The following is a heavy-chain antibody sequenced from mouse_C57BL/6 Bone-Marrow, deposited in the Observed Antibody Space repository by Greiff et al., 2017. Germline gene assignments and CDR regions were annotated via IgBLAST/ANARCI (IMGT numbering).Heavy chain of an antibody. J-gene: IGHJ4*01. CDR2: IHPSDSDT. CDR3: AIMGYDYDYAMDY. D-gene: IGHD2-4*01. V-gene: IGHV1-74*01. CDR1: GYTFTSYW. Sequence: VQLQQPGAELVMPGASVKLSCKASGYTFTSYWMHWVKQRPGQGLEWIGRIHPSDSDTNYNQKFKGKATLTVDKSSSTAYMQLSSLTSEDSAVYYCAIMGYDYDYAMDYWGQGTSVTVSS.